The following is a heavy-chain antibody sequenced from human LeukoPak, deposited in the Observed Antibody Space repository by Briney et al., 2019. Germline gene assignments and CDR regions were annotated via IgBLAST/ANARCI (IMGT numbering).Heavy chain of an antibody. CDR3: ARGYYGSGSYYQLDY. CDR1: GYAFTGYY. Sequence: ASVKVSCKASGYAFTGYYMHWVRQAPGQGLEWMGWINPNSGGTNYAQKFQGRVTMTRDTSISTAYMELSRLRSDDTAVYYCARGYYGSGSYYQLDYWGQGTLVTVSS. J-gene: IGHJ4*02. V-gene: IGHV1-2*02. CDR2: INPNSGGT. D-gene: IGHD3-10*01.